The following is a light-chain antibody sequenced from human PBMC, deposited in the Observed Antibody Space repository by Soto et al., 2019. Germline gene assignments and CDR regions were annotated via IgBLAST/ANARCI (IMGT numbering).Light chain of an antibody. V-gene: IGKV3-15*01. Sequence: EIVMTQSPATLSVSPGERATLSCRASQSVSSNLAWYQQKPGQAPRLPIYGASTRATGIPARSSGSGSGTEFTLTISSLQSEDFAVYYCQQYNNWPRRTFGQGTKVDIK. CDR1: QSVSSN. J-gene: IGKJ1*01. CDR3: QQYNNWPRRT. CDR2: GAS.